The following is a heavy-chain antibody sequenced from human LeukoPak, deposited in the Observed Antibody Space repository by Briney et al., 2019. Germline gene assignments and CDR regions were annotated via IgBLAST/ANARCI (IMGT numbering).Heavy chain of an antibody. V-gene: IGHV4-39*07. CDR2: IYYSGST. CDR1: GGSISSYY. Sequence: PSETLSLTCTVSGGSISSYYWGWIRQPPGKGLEWIGSIYYSGSTYYNPSLKSRVTISVDTSKNQFSLKLSSVTAADTAVYYCARDFALYDFWSGATSGGAFDIWGQGTMVTVSS. D-gene: IGHD3-3*01. J-gene: IGHJ3*02. CDR3: ARDFALYDFWSGATSGGAFDI.